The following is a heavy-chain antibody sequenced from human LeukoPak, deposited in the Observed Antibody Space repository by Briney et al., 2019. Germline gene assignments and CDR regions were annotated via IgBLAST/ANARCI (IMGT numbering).Heavy chain of an antibody. CDR3: ARASYCSDGSCYSDY. CDR2: ISAYNGNT. D-gene: IGHD2-15*01. Sequence: ASVKVSRKASGGTSSSYSISWVRQAPGQGLEWMGWISAYNGNTIYAQKVKGRVTMTTDTSTSTAYMELRSLNSDDAAVYYCARASYCSDGSCYSDYWGQGTLVTVSS. V-gene: IGHV1-18*01. J-gene: IGHJ4*02. CDR1: GGTSSSYS.